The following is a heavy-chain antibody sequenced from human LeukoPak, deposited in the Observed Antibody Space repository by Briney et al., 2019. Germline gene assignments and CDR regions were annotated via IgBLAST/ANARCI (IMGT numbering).Heavy chain of an antibody. J-gene: IGHJ4*02. CDR3: ARAAYSGSYHSDY. Sequence: SETLSLTCTISGDSTNTYFWSWIRQPPGKGLEWIGYFYYTGTTNYNPSLKSRVTISVDTSKNQFSLKVNFVTAADTAVYYCARAAYSGSYHSDYWGQGTLVTVSS. CDR1: GDSTNTYF. D-gene: IGHD1-26*01. V-gene: IGHV4-59*01. CDR2: FYYTGTT.